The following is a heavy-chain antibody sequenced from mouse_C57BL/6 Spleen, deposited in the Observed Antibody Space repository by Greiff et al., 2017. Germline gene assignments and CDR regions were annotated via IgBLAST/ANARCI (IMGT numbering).Heavy chain of an antibody. Sequence: EVKVEESGPGLVKPSQSLSLTCSVTGYSITSGYYWNWIRQFPGNKLEWMGYISYDGSNNYNPSLKNRISITRYTSKNQFFLKLNSVTTEDTATYYCGGTSMDYWGQGTSVTVSS. V-gene: IGHV3-6*01. CDR3: GGTSMDY. CDR1: GYSITSGYY. CDR2: ISYDGSN. J-gene: IGHJ4*01.